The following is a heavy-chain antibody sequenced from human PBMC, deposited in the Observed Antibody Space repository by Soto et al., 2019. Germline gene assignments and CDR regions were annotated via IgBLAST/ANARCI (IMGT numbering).Heavy chain of an antibody. CDR2: ISSSSSYI. CDR1: GFTFSSYS. V-gene: IGHV3-21*01. Sequence: EVQLVESGEGLVKPGGSLRLSCAASGFTFSSYSMNWVGQAPGKGLEWVSSISSSSSYIYYADSVKGRFTISRDNAKNSLYLQMNSLRAEDTAVYYCARDDSAGTARRELYYWGQGTLVTVSS. J-gene: IGHJ4*02. D-gene: IGHD1-7*01. CDR3: ARDDSAGTARRELYY.